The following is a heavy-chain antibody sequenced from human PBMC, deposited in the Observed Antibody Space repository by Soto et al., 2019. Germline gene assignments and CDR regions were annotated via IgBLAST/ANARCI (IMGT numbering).Heavy chain of an antibody. V-gene: IGHV3-30-3*01. CDR2: ISYDGSNK. D-gene: IGHD2-15*01. CDR3: ARSIGGSWFYYYYYGMDV. Sequence: PGGSLRLSCAASGFTFSSYAMHLVRQAPGKGLEWVAVISYDGSNKYYADSVRGRFTISRDNSKNTLYLQMNSLRAEDTAVYYCARSIGGSWFYYYYYGMDVWGQGTTVTVSS. CDR1: GFTFSSYA. J-gene: IGHJ6*02.